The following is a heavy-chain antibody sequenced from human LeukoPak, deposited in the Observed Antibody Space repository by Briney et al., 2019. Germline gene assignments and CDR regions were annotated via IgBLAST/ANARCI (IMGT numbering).Heavy chain of an antibody. CDR2: INWDGGAT. J-gene: IGHJ4*02. D-gene: IGHD6-19*01. Sequence: GGSLRLSCADSGFTFDDYGMSWVRQAPGKGLEWVSGINWDGGATHYADSVKGRFTISRDNDKNSLYLQMNSLTTHDTAVYYCARDLSSSWSMLGYWGQGTLVTISS. V-gene: IGHV3-20*04. CDR1: GFTFDDYG. CDR3: ARDLSSSWSMLGY.